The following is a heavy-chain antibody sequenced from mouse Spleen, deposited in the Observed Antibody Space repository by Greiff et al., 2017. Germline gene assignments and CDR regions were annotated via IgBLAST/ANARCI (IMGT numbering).Heavy chain of an antibody. CDR2: ISSGSSTI. D-gene: IGHD2-3*01. CDR1: GFTFSSFG. J-gene: IGHJ4*01. V-gene: IGHV5-17*02. CDR3: ARYDDGYYSYAMDY. Sequence: EVHLVESGGGLVQPGGSRKLSCAASGFTFSSFGMHWVRQAPEKGLEWVAYISSGSSTIYYADTVKGRFTISRDNPKNTLFLQMTSLRSEDTAMYYCARYDDGYYSYAMDYWGQGTSVTVSS.